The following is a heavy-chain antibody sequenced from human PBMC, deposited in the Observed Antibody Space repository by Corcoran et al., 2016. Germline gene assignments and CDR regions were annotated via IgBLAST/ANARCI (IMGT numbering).Heavy chain of an antibody. V-gene: IGHV1-8*01. CDR2: MNPNSGNT. D-gene: IGHD3-22*01. CDR3: ARTARTYYYDSSGYSGFNY. Sequence: QVQLVQSGAEVKKPGASVKVSCKASGYTFTSYDINWVRQATGQGLEWMGWMNPNSGNTGYAQKFQGRVTMTRNTSISTAYMELSSLRSEDTAVYDCARTARTYYYDSSGYSGFNYWGQGTLVTVSS. CDR1: GYTFTSYD. J-gene: IGHJ4*02.